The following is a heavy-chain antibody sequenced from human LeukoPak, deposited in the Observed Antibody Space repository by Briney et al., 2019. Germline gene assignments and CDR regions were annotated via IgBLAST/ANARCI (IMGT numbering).Heavy chain of an antibody. Sequence: ASVKVSCKASGYSFNDKYLHWVRQAPGQGLEWMGSINPNSGGTNYAQKFQGRVTMTTDTSTSTAYMELRSLRSDDTAVYYCAAGEGGINPDYWGQGTLVTVSS. CDR3: AAGEGGINPDY. D-gene: IGHD3-10*01. V-gene: IGHV1-2*02. CDR1: GYSFNDKY. J-gene: IGHJ4*02. CDR2: INPNSGGT.